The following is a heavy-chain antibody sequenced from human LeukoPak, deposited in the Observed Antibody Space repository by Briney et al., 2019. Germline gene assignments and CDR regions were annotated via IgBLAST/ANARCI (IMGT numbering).Heavy chain of an antibody. J-gene: IGHJ4*02. CDR3: ARHAVIDGYNRHNDY. CDR2: IYPDDSET. Sequence: GESLKISCKASGYRFTTDYIGWVRQMPGKGLEWMGIIYPDDSETNYSPSFQGQVTISADKSISTAYLQWSSLKASDTATYYCARHAVIDGYNRHNDYWGQGTLVTVSS. D-gene: IGHD5-24*01. CDR1: GYRFTTDY. V-gene: IGHV5-51*01.